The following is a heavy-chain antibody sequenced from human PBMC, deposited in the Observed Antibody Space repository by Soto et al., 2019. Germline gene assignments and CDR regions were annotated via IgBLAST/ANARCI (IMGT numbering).Heavy chain of an antibody. CDR3: ARDRYSSGWKN. CDR2: ISRSSSYH. CDR1: GFTFSDYY. D-gene: IGHD6-19*01. Sequence: QVQLVESGGGLVKPGGSLRLSCAASGFTFSDYYMSWIRQAPGKGLEWVSYISRSSSYHNYAESVKGRFTISRDHAKNSQYLQMNSLRAEDTAVYYCARDRYSSGWKNWGQGTLVTVSS. J-gene: IGHJ4*02. V-gene: IGHV3-11*06.